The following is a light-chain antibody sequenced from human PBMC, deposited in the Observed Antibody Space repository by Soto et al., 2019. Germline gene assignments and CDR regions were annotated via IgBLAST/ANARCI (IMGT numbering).Light chain of an antibody. CDR2: GAS. J-gene: IGKJ5*01. CDR1: QSVSSN. V-gene: IGKV3-15*01. CDR3: QQDNNLPIT. Sequence: EIVMTQSPATLSVSPGERATLSCRASQSVSSNFAWYQQKPGQAPRLLIYGASTRATGIPARFSGSGSGTEFTLTISSLQAEDFAVYYCQQDNNLPITFGQGTRLEIK.